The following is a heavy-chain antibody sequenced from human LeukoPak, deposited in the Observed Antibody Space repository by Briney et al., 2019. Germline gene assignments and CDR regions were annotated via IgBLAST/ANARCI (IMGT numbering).Heavy chain of an antibody. Sequence: SETLSLTCTVSGGSISSSSYYWGWLRQPPGQGLEWIGSIYYSGSTYYNPSLKRRVSISVDTSKYQFCLKLSSVAGADTAVYYCAREAEYYYDSSGYFDYWGQGTLVTVSS. CDR2: IYYSGST. V-gene: IGHV4-39*07. D-gene: IGHD3-22*01. CDR3: AREAEYYYDSSGYFDY. CDR1: GGSISSSSYY. J-gene: IGHJ4*02.